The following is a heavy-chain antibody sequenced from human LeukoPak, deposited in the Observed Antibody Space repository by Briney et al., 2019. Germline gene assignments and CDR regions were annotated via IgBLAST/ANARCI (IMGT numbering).Heavy chain of an antibody. CDR2: ISGSGYGT. V-gene: IGHV3-23*01. Sequence: GGSLRLSCAASGFTFSSYAMSWVRQAPGKGLEWVSAISGSGYGTYYADSVKGQFTISRDNSKNTLYLQMNSLRAEDTAVYYCVNGLLSANFDYWGPGTRVTVSS. J-gene: IGHJ4*02. CDR1: GFTFSSYA. D-gene: IGHD2-15*01. CDR3: VNGLLSANFDY.